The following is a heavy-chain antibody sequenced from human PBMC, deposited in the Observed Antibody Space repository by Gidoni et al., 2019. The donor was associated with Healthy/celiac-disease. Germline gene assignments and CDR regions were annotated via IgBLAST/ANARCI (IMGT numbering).Heavy chain of an antibody. J-gene: IGHJ4*02. D-gene: IGHD1-26*01. CDR2: IYSGGST. CDR1: GFTVSSNY. Sequence: AASGFTVSSNYMSWVRQAPGKGLEWVSVIYSGGSTYYADSGKGRFTISRDNPKTTLYLQMNSLRAEDTAVYYCAREEIVGAIRFDYWGQGTLVTVSS. CDR3: AREEIVGAIRFDY. V-gene: IGHV3-53*01.